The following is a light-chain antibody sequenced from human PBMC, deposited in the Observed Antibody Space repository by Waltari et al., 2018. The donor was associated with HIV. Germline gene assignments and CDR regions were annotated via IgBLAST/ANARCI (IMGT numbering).Light chain of an antibody. V-gene: IGLV2-14*03. CDR2: DVS. CDR1: SSDVGVYNY. Sequence: QSALTQPASVSGSPGQSITISCTGTSSDVGVYNYVSWYQQHPGKAPKLMIYDVSNRPSGFSTLFSGTTSGNTASLTISGSQAEDEADYYCSSYTSSSTRFGGGTKLTVL. CDR3: SSYTSSSTR. J-gene: IGLJ2*01.